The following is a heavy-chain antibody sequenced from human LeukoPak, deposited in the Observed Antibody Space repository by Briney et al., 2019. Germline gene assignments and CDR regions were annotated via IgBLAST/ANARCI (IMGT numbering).Heavy chain of an antibody. CDR2: ISGSGGST. D-gene: IGHD2-2*01. CDR3: ATVPAAGY. CDR1: GFTFSSYG. Sequence: GGSLRLSCAASGFTFSSYGMSWVRQAPGKGLEWVSAISGSGGSTYYADSVKGRFTISRDNAKNSLYLQMNSLRAKDTAVYYCATVPAAGYWGQGTLVTVSS. V-gene: IGHV3-23*01. J-gene: IGHJ4*02.